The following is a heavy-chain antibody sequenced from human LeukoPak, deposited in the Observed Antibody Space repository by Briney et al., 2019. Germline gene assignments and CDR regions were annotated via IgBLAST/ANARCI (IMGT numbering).Heavy chain of an antibody. CDR1: GGTFSSYA. J-gene: IGHJ4*02. Sequence: GASVKVSCKASGGTFSSYAISWVRQAPGQGLEWMGGIIPISGTANYAQKFQGRVTITADESTSTAYMELSSLRSEDTAVYYCAREPGIAVAGYAFDYWGQGTLVTVSS. CDR3: AREPGIAVAGYAFDY. V-gene: IGHV1-69*13. D-gene: IGHD6-19*01. CDR2: IIPISGTA.